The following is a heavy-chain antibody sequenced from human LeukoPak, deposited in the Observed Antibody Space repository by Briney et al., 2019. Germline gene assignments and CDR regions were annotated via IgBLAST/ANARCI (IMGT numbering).Heavy chain of an antibody. CDR2: IIPIFGTA. V-gene: IGHV1-69*05. CDR1: GYTFTSYA. J-gene: IGHJ3*02. CDR3: ARATRDIAAWTHDAFDI. Sequence: SVKVSCKASGYTFTSYAFRWVRQAPGQGLEWMGGIIPIFGTANYAQKFQGRVTITTDESTSTAYMELSSLRSEDTAVYYCARATRDIAAWTHDAFDIWGQGTMVTVSS. D-gene: IGHD6-6*01.